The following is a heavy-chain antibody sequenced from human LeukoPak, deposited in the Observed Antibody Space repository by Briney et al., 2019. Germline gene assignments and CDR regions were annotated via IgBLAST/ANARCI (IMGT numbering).Heavy chain of an antibody. D-gene: IGHD2-2*01. Sequence: SETLSLTCTVSGGSISSYYWSWIRQPPGKGLEWIGYIYYSGSTNYNPSLKSRVTISVDTSKNQFSLKLSSVTAADTAVYYCARDGDCSSTSCYPPIWGQGTMVTVSS. CDR1: GGSISSYY. CDR2: IYYSGST. V-gene: IGHV4-59*01. CDR3: ARDGDCSSTSCYPPI. J-gene: IGHJ3*02.